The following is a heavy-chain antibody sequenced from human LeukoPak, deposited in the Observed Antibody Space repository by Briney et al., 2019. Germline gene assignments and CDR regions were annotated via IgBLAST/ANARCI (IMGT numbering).Heavy chain of an antibody. J-gene: IGHJ4*02. Sequence: GGSLRLSCAVSGFTFRTYWMHWVRQVPGEGLVRVSRINEDGSITNYADSVKGRFSISRDNAKNTLYLQMNSLRAEDTAVYYCGRDLGGRSGYWGQGTLVTVSS. CDR3: GRDLGGRSGY. CDR1: GFTFRTYW. V-gene: IGHV3-74*01. CDR2: INEDGSIT. D-gene: IGHD1-26*01.